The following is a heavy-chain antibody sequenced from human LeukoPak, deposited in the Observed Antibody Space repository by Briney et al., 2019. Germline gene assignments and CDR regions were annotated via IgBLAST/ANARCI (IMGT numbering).Heavy chain of an antibody. J-gene: IGHJ4*02. Sequence: SGGSLRLSCAASGFTFSSYWMHWVRQAPGKGLVWVSRINSDASSTSYADSVKGRFSIARDNAKNTLYLQMSGLRAEDTAIYYCASADGSGYRYYWGQGTLVTVSS. CDR2: INSDASST. CDR3: ASADGSGYRYY. V-gene: IGHV3-74*01. D-gene: IGHD3-22*01. CDR1: GFTFSSYW.